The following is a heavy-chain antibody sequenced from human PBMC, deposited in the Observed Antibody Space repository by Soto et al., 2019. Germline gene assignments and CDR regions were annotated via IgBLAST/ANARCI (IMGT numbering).Heavy chain of an antibody. CDR1: GGSISSYY. V-gene: IGHV4-59*01. CDR2: XXYXGXT. Sequence: SETLSLTCTVSGGSISSYYWSWIRQPPGKGLXWXGXXXYXGXTXYXXXXKSRVTISVGTSKNQFSLKLSSVTAADTAVYYCARGGAAAGLFDYWGQGTLVTVSS. CDR3: ARGGAAAGLFDY. D-gene: IGHD6-13*01. J-gene: IGHJ4*02.